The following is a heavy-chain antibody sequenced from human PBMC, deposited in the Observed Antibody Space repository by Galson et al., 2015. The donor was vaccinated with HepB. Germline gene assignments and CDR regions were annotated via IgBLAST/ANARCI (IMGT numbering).Heavy chain of an antibody. CDR2: IYYSGST. V-gene: IGHV4-59*01. D-gene: IGHD5-18*01. J-gene: IGHJ4*02. CDR3: ARGRSDTAMAKGPYYFDY. Sequence: TLSLTCTVSGGSISSYYWSWVRQPPGKGLEWIGYIYYSGSTNYNPSLKSRVTISVDTSKNQFSLKLSSVTAADTAVYYCARGRSDTAMAKGPYYFDYWGQGTLVTVSS. CDR1: GGSISSYY.